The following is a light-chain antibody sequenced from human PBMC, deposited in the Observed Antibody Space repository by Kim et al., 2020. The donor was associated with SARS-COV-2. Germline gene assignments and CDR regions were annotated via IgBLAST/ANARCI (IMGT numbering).Light chain of an antibody. CDR2: DNN. CDR3: ATWDTSLTVGL. V-gene: IGLV1-51*01. Sequence: QSVLTQPPSVSAAPGQKVTISCSGSRSNIGSNPVSWYQQFPGTAPKLITYDNNKRPSGIPDRFSSSKSGTSATLGITGLRTGDEAHYYCATWDTSLTVGLFGGGT. J-gene: IGLJ3*02. CDR1: RSNIGSNP.